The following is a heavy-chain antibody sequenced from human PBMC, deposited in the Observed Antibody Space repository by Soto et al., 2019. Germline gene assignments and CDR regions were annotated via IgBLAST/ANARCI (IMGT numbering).Heavy chain of an antibody. J-gene: IGHJ5*02. CDR2: IYPGDSDT. D-gene: IGHD1-26*01. CDR3: ARIVVGATVNWFDP. CDR1: GYSFTSYW. V-gene: IGHV5-51*01. Sequence: GESLKISCKVSGYSFTSYWIGWVRQMPRKGLEWMGIIYPGDSDTRYSPYFQGQVTISADKSISTAYLQWSSLKASDTAMYHCARIVVGATVNWFDPWGQGTLVTVSS.